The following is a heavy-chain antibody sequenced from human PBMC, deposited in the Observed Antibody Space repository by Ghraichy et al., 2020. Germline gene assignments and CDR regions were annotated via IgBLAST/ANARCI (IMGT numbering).Heavy chain of an antibody. CDR1: GFTFSSYW. CDR3: AREGDWGAGEVDI. CDR2: INSDGSST. D-gene: IGHD1-26*01. V-gene: IGHV3-74*01. Sequence: LSLTCAASGFTFSSYWMHWVRQAPGKGLVWVSRINSDGSSTSYADSVKGRFTISRDNAKNTLYLQMNSLRAEDTAVYYCAREGDWGAGEVDIWGQGTMVTVSS. J-gene: IGHJ3*02.